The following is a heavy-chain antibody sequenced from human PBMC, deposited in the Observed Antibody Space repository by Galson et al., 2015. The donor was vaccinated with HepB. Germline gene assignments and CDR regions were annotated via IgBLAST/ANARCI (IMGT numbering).Heavy chain of an antibody. CDR2: IFSNDEK. V-gene: IGHV2-26*01. CDR3: ARIDRGFDAFDI. CDR1: GFSLSNARMG. Sequence: LVKPTQTLPLTCTVSGFSLSNARMGVSWIRQPPGKALEWLAHIFSNDEKSYSTSLKSRLTISKDTSKSQVVLTMTNMDPVDTATYYCARIDRGFDAFDIWGQGTMVTVSS. J-gene: IGHJ3*02. D-gene: IGHD1-14*01.